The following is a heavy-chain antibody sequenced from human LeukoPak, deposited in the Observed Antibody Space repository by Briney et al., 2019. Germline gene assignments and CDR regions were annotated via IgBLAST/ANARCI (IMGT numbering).Heavy chain of an antibody. V-gene: IGHV1-46*01. CDR2: INPSGGST. CDR3: ARSRGDYYGMDV. J-gene: IGHJ6*02. CDR1: GYTFTSYY. D-gene: IGHD4-17*01. Sequence: GASVKVSCKASGYTFTSYYMHWVRQAPGQGLEWMGIINPSGGSTSYAQKFQGRVTMTRDTSTSTVCTELSSLRSEDTAVYYCARSRGDYYGMDVWGQGTTVTVSS.